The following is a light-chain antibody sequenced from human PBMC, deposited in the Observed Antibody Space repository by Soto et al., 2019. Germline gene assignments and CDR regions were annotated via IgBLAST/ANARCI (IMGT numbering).Light chain of an antibody. J-gene: IGKJ1*01. Sequence: EIVMTQSPATLSVSPGERATLSCRASQTVGSNLAWYQQKPGQVPRLLIYGASTRATGIPARFSGSGSGTEFTLNISSLQSEDFAVYYCPQNNLWPRTFGQGTKVEIK. V-gene: IGKV3-15*01. CDR1: QTVGSN. CDR2: GAS. CDR3: PQNNLWPRT.